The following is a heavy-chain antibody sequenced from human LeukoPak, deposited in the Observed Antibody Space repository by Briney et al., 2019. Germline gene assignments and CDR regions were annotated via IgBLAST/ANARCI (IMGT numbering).Heavy chain of an antibody. D-gene: IGHD3-16*01. V-gene: IGHV1-8*01. CDR2: MSPNSGDT. J-gene: IGHJ5*02. Sequence: GASVKVSCKASGYTFTSYDFNWVRQATGQRPEWMGWMSPNSGDTGYAQKFQDRVTMTRNTSISTAYMELSSLRSDDTAVYYCARVFAASGVWWFDPWGQGTLVTVSS. CDR3: ARVFAASGVWWFDP. CDR1: GYTFTSYD.